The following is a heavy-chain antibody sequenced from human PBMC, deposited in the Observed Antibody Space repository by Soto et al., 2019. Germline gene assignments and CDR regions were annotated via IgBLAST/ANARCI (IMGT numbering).Heavy chain of an antibody. D-gene: IGHD2-15*01. J-gene: IGHJ4*02. V-gene: IGHV4-59*08. CDR3: ARHGLGYCSGGSCYPPPLFDY. CDR1: GGSISSYY. Sequence: PSETLSLTCTVSGGSISSYYWSWIRQPPGKGLEWIGYIYYSGSTNYNPSLKSRVTISVDTSKNQFSLKLSSVTAADTAVYYCARHGLGYCSGGSCYPPPLFDYWGQGTLVTVSS. CDR2: IYYSGST.